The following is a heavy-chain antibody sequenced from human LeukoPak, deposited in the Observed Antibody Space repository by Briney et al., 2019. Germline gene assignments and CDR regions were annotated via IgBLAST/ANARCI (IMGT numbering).Heavy chain of an antibody. CDR3: AHRIPTVKGVDY. V-gene: IGHV2-5*02. Sequence: SGPTLVNPTQTLTLTCTFSGFSLSTSGVGVGWIRQPPGKALEWLALIYWDDDKRYSPSLKNRLTITKDTSKNQVVLTMTNMGPVDTATYYCAHRIPTVKGVDYWGQGTLVTVSS. CDR2: IYWDDDK. D-gene: IGHD4-17*01. CDR1: GFSLSTSGVG. J-gene: IGHJ4*02.